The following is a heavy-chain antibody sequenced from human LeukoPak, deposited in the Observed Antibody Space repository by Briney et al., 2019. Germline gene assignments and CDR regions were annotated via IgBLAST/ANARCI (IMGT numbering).Heavy chain of an antibody. Sequence: SVKVSCKASGGTFSSYAISWVRQAPGQGLEWMGRIITIFGTANYAQKFQGRVTITTDESTSTAYMELSSLRSEDTAVYYCARGVGYSGSYLGSLNWFDPWGQGTLVTVSS. J-gene: IGHJ5*02. D-gene: IGHD1-26*01. V-gene: IGHV1-69*05. CDR2: IITIFGTA. CDR1: GGTFSSYA. CDR3: ARGVGYSGSYLGSLNWFDP.